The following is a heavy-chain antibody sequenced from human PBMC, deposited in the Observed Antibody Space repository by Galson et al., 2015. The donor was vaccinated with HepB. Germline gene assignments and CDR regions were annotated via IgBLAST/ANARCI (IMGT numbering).Heavy chain of an antibody. J-gene: IGHJ4*02. CDR1: GGTFSSYA. V-gene: IGHV1-69*04. D-gene: IGHD2-2*01. Sequence: SVKVSCKASGGTFSSYAISWVRQAPGQGLEWMGRIIPILGIANYAQKFQGRVTITADKSTSTAYMELSSLRSEDTAVYYCAVGVSTSSSLWYWGQGTLVTVSS. CDR3: AVGVSTSSSLWY. CDR2: IIPILGIA.